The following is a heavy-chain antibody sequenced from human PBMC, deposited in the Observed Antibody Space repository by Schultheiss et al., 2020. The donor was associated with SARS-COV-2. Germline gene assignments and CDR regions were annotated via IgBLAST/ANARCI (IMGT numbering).Heavy chain of an antibody. CDR3: ARSIAAAKGY. CDR1: GFAFSDSW. V-gene: IGHV3-7*01. D-gene: IGHD6-13*01. Sequence: GGSLRLSCAASGFAFSDSWMNWVRQAPGKGLEWVGNIKQDGSEKYYVDSVEGRFTISRDNAKSSLYLQMNSLRAEDTAVYYCARSIAAAKGYWGQGTLVTVSS. CDR2: IKQDGSEK. J-gene: IGHJ4*02.